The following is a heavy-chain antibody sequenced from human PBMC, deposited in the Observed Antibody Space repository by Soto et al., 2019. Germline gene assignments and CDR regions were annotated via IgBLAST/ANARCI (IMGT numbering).Heavy chain of an antibody. CDR3: ARGEGYCSSTSCYRGGGYYYGMDV. Sequence: QVQLVQSGAEVKKPGASVKVSCKASGYTFTGYYMHWVRQAPGQGLEWMGWINPNSGGTNYAQKFQGWVTMTRDTPISTAYMELSRLRSDDTAVYYCARGEGYCSSTSCYRGGGYYYGMDVWGQGTTVTVSS. CDR1: GYTFTGYY. D-gene: IGHD2-2*01. V-gene: IGHV1-2*04. J-gene: IGHJ6*02. CDR2: INPNSGGT.